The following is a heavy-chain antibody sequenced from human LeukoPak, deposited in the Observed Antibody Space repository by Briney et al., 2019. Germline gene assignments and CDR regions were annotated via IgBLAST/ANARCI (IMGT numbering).Heavy chain of an antibody. CDR2: INPNTGVT. D-gene: IGHD4-17*01. Sequence: ASVKVSCKVSGYTFTAYYIHWVRQAPGQGLEWMGLINPNTGVTKFAQKFHGRVSMSRDTSISTAYMELNRLTSDDTAVYFCARGDYGRADPWGQGSLVTVSS. CDR3: ARGDYGRADP. V-gene: IGHV1-2*02. CDR1: GYTFTAYY. J-gene: IGHJ5*02.